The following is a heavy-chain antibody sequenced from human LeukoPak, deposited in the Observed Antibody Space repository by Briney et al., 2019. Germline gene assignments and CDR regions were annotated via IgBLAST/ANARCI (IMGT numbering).Heavy chain of an antibody. V-gene: IGHV1-18*01. D-gene: IGHD3-22*01. Sequence: ASVKVSCKASGYTFTSYGISWVRQAPGQGLEWMGWISAYNGNTNYAQKLQGRVTMTTDTSTSTAYMELRSLRSDDTAVYYCAREAWLGNYYDSSGYYFDYWGQGTLVTVSS. CDR2: ISAYNGNT. J-gene: IGHJ4*02. CDR3: AREAWLGNYYDSSGYYFDY. CDR1: GYTFTSYG.